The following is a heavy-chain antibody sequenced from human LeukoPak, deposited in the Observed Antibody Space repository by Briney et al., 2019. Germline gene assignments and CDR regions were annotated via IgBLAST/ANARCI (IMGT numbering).Heavy chain of an antibody. Sequence: GASVKVSCKASGYTFTGYYMHWVRQAPGQGLEWMGWINPNSGGTNYAQKFQGRVTMTRDTSISTAYMELSRLRSDDTAVYYCARGRWTQTTPFDYWGQGTLVTVSS. CDR1: GYTFTGYY. CDR2: INPNSGGT. D-gene: IGHD4-17*01. V-gene: IGHV1-2*02. CDR3: ARGRWTQTTPFDY. J-gene: IGHJ4*02.